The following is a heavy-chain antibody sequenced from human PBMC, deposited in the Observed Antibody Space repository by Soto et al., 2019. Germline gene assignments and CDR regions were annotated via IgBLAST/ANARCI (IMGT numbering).Heavy chain of an antibody. CDR1: GGSFSGYY. J-gene: IGHJ5*02. Sequence: SETLSLTCAVYGGSFSGYYWSWIRQPPGKGLEWIGEINHSGSTNYNPSLKSRVTISVDTSKNQFSLKLSSVTAADTAVYYCARRSEPTYYYGWGSSKNWFDPWGQGTLVTVSS. V-gene: IGHV4-34*01. D-gene: IGHD3-10*01. CDR3: ARRSEPTYYYGWGSSKNWFDP. CDR2: INHSGST.